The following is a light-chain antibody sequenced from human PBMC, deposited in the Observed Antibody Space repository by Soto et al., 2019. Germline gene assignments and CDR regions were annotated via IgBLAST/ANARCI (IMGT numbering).Light chain of an antibody. J-gene: IGKJ1*01. Sequence: EIVRTHSPVTLSLLRVERANLSFLSSQSVSSSYLAWYQQKPGQYTRILIYGAYSRATGIQDRFSGSGSGTDFTLTISRLEPEDFAVYYCQKYGSSPWKVGKGNKVDLK. CDR2: GAY. CDR3: QKYGSSPWK. V-gene: IGKV3-20*01. CDR1: QSVSSSY.